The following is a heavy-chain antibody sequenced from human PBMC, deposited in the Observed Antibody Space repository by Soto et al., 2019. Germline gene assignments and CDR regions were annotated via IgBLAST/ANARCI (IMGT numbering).Heavy chain of an antibody. CDR1: GFTFSSYA. D-gene: IGHD6-13*01. J-gene: IGHJ3*02. Sequence: QVQLVESGGGVVQPGRSLRLSCAASGFTFSSYAMHWVRQAPGKGLEWVAVISYDGSNKYYADSVKGRFTISRDNSKNTLYLQMNSLRAEDTAVYYCARDGIAAALLRFDIWGQGTMVTVSS. V-gene: IGHV3-30-3*01. CDR2: ISYDGSNK. CDR3: ARDGIAAALLRFDI.